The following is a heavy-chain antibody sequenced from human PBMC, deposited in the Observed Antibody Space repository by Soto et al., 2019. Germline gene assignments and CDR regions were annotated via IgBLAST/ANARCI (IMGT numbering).Heavy chain of an antibody. CDR1: GFNFSSYS. CDR3: ARSRTQTITMVRGPANYYGMDV. CDR2: ISSSSSYI. D-gene: IGHD3-10*01. Sequence: GGSLRLSCAASGFNFSSYSMNWVRKAPGKGLEWVSSISSSSSYIYYADSVKGRFTISRDNAKNSLYLQMNSLRAEDTAVYYCARSRTQTITMVRGPANYYGMDVWGQGTTVTVSS. V-gene: IGHV3-21*01. J-gene: IGHJ6*02.